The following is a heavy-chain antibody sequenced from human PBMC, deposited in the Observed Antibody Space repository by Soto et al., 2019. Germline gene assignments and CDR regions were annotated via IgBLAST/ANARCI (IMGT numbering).Heavy chain of an antibody. CDR1: GYTFTNYA. Sequence: QVQLVQSGAEEKKPGASVKVSCRTSGYTFTNYAMHWIRQAPGQSLEWVGWINANNDNTGYSQRFQGRITITRDTSASTAYMELSSLKSEDTAVFYCARGSPNRRGWILDPWGQGTLVTVSS. J-gene: IGHJ5*02. D-gene: IGHD6-19*01. CDR2: INANNDNT. V-gene: IGHV1-3*05. CDR3: ARGSPNRRGWILDP.